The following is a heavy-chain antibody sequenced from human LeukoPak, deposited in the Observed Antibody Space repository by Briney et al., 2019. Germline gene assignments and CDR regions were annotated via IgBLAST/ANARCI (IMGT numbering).Heavy chain of an antibody. D-gene: IGHD3-10*01. CDR1: GFTFDNYA. J-gene: IGHJ6*03. CDR2: TSWDGGST. V-gene: IGHV3-43D*03. Sequence: PGGSLRLSCAASGFTFDNYAMQWVRQAPGKGLEWVSLTSWDGGSTYYADSVKGRFTISRDNSKNSLYLQMNSLRAEDTALYYCASLLWFGDSDYYYMDVWGKGTTVTVSS. CDR3: ASLLWFGDSDYYYMDV.